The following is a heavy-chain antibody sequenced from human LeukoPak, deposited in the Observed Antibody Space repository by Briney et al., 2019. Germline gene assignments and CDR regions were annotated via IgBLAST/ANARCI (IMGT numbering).Heavy chain of an antibody. CDR3: ARDDSSGYHYYYYMDV. J-gene: IGHJ6*03. V-gene: IGHV4-61*02. CDR1: GGSISSGSYY. CDR2: IYTSGST. D-gene: IGHD3-22*01. Sequence: PSQTLSLTCTVSGGSISSGSYYWSWIRQPAGKGLEWIGRIYTSGSTNYNPSLKSQVTISVDTSKNQFSLKLSSVTAADTAVYYCARDDSSGYHYYYYMDVWGKGTTVTVSS.